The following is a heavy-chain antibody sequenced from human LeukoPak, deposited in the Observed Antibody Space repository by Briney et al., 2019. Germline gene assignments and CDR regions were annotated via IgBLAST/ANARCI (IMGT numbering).Heavy chain of an antibody. J-gene: IGHJ4*02. V-gene: IGHV3-23*01. D-gene: IGHD2-15*01. Sequence: GGSLRLSCEASGFTFSSYAMSWVRQAPGKGLEWVSAISGSGDRTYYADSVRGRFSISRDSSKSTLFLQMDSLRAEDTAAYYCARGRFCTGSGCYSTAPDYWGQGTLVTVSS. CDR3: ARGRFCTGSGCYSTAPDY. CDR1: GFTFSSYA. CDR2: ISGSGDRT.